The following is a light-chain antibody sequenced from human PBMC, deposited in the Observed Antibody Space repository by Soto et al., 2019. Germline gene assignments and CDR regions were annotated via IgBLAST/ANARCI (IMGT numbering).Light chain of an antibody. J-gene: IGLJ1*01. Sequence: QSVLTQSASVSGSPGQSITISCTGTSSDVGNYNYVSWYQQRPGEVPKLIIFNVNNRPSGVSNRFSGSKSGNTASLTISGLQAEDEADYYCSSFTSNTTYVFGTGTKVTVL. CDR3: SSFTSNTTYV. CDR2: NVN. CDR1: SSDVGNYNY. V-gene: IGLV2-14*01.